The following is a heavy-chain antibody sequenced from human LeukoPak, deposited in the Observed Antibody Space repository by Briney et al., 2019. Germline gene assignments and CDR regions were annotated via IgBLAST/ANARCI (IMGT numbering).Heavy chain of an antibody. Sequence: PGGSLRLSCAASGFTFSSYWMSWVRQAPGKGLEWVANIKQDGSEKYYVDSVKGRFTISRDNAKNPLYLQMNSLRAEDTAVYYCARDIPPSSSDYMDVWGKGTTVTVSS. CDR3: ARDIPPSSSDYMDV. CDR1: GFTFSSYW. J-gene: IGHJ6*03. CDR2: IKQDGSEK. V-gene: IGHV3-7*01. D-gene: IGHD6-6*01.